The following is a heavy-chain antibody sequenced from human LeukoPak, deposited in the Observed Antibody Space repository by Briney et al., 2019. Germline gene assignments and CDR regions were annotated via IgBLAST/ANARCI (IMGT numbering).Heavy chain of an antibody. CDR1: GGSISSYY. CDR2: IYYSGST. Sequence: PSETLSLTCTVSGGSISSYYWSWIRQPPGKGLEWIGYIYYSGSTNHNPSLKSRVTISVDKSKNQFSLKLSSVTAADTAVYYCARTSGSNWFDPWGQGTLVTVSS. D-gene: IGHD3-10*01. V-gene: IGHV4-59*12. CDR3: ARTSGSNWFDP. J-gene: IGHJ5*02.